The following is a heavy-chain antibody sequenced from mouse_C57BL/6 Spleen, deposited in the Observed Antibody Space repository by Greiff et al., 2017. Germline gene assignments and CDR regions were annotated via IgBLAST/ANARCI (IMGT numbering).Heavy chain of an antibody. CDR1: GYAFTNYL. Sequence: QVQLQQSGAELVRPGTSVKVSCKASGYAFTNYLIEWVKQRPGQGLEWIGVINPGSGGTIYNEKFKGKATLTVDKSSSTAYMQLSSLTSEDSAVYFCARGDYDVGAMDYWGQGTSVTVSS. CDR3: ARGDYDVGAMDY. CDR2: INPGSGGT. D-gene: IGHD2-4*01. J-gene: IGHJ4*01. V-gene: IGHV1-54*01.